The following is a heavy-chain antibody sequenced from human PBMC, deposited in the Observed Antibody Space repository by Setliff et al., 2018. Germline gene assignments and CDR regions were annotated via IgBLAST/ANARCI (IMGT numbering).Heavy chain of an antibody. CDR2: IYAGDSDT. Sequence: SGASLTISCKGSGFSSTDFWIGWVRQMPGKGLEWMGLIYAGDSDTRYNPSFQGRVTMSADKSINTAYLQWSSLKASDTAIYYCARQKSTGSGNNWFDPWGQGTLVTSPQ. V-gene: IGHV5-51*01. CDR3: ARQKSTGSGNNWFDP. J-gene: IGHJ5*02. D-gene: IGHD3-10*01. CDR1: GFSSTDFW.